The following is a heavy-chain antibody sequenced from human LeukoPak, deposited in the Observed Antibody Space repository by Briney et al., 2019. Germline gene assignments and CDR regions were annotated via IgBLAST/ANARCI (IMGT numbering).Heavy chain of an antibody. CDR3: ARGGSMITFGGVLH. Sequence: ASVKVSCKASGGTFTNYAFNWVRQAPGQGLEWMGGITPIFGRANYAKKLQGRVTITTDESTSTAYMELSSLTPEDTAVYYCARGGSMITFGGVLHWGQRTLVTVSS. J-gene: IGHJ4*02. CDR1: GGTFTNYA. V-gene: IGHV1-69*05. CDR2: ITPIFGRA. D-gene: IGHD3-16*01.